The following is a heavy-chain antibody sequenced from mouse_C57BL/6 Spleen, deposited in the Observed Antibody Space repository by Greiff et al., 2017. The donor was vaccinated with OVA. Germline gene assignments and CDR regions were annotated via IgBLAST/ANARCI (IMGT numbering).Heavy chain of an antibody. D-gene: IGHD1-1*01. CDR1: GFTFSSYG. CDR2: ISSGGSYT. CDR3: AREGFTTVGATEYYYAMDY. Sequence: EVKLMESGGDLVKPGGSLKLSCAASGFTFSSYGMSWVRQTPDKRLEWVATISSGGSYTYYPDSVKGRFTISRDNAKNTLYLQMSSLKSEDTAMYYCAREGFTTVGATEYYYAMDYWGQGTSVTVSS. J-gene: IGHJ4*01. V-gene: IGHV5-6*01.